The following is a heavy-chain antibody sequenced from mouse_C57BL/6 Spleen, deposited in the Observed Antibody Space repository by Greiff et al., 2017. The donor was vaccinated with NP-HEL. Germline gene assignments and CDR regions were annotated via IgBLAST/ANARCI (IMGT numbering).Heavy chain of an antibody. J-gene: IGHJ4*01. CDR3: ASSDITTVVAKGRMDY. D-gene: IGHD1-1*01. V-gene: IGHV1-80*01. Sequence: QVQLQQSGAELVKPGASVKISCKASGYAFSSYWMNWVKQRPGKGLEWIGQIYPGDGDTNYNGKFKGKATLTADKSSSTAYMQLSSLTSEDSAVYFCASSDITTVVAKGRMDYWGQGTSVTVSS. CDR1: GYAFSSYW. CDR2: IYPGDGDT.